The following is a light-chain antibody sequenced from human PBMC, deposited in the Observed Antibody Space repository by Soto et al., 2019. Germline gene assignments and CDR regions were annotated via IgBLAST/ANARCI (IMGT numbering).Light chain of an antibody. Sequence: QSALTQPASVSGSPGQSITISCTGTSSDVGGYNYVSWYQQHPGKAPKLMIYDVSNRPSGVSNRFSGSKSGSTASLTISGLQAEDEADYYCSSYTNSSLVVFGGGTKLTVL. CDR1: SSDVGGYNY. J-gene: IGLJ2*01. CDR3: SSYTNSSLVV. CDR2: DVS. V-gene: IGLV2-14*03.